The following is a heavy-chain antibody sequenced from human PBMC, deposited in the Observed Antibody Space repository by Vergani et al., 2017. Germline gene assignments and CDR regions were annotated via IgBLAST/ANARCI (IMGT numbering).Heavy chain of an antibody. CDR2: ISGSGGST. CDR1: GFTFSSYA. D-gene: IGHD5-24*01. CDR3: AKDRRWLQFGVEQYYFDY. V-gene: IGHV3-23*01. J-gene: IGHJ4*02. Sequence: EVQLLESGGGLVPPGGSLRLSCAASGFTFSSYAMSWVRQAPGKGLEWVSAISGSGGSTYYADSVKGRFTISRDNSKNTLYLQMNSLRAEDTAVYYCAKDRRWLQFGVEQYYFDYWGQGTLVTVSS.